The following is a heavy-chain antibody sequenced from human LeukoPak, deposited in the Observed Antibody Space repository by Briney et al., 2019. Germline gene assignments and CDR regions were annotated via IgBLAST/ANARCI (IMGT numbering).Heavy chain of an antibody. D-gene: IGHD2-15*01. Sequence: GGSLRLSCAASGCTFSSYAMSWVRQAPGKGLEWVAAISNSGGDTFYSDSGKGRFTIARDNSKNTLYLQMNSLRVDDTAVYYCAQQLGYCSGGTCYFTYWGQGTLVTVSS. V-gene: IGHV3-23*01. CDR1: GCTFSSYA. CDR2: ISNSGGDT. CDR3: AQQLGYCSGGTCYFTY. J-gene: IGHJ1*01.